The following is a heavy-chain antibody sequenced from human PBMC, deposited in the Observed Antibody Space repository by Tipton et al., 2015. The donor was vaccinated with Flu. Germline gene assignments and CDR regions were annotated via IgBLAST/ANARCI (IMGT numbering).Heavy chain of an antibody. CDR3: ARDSMVRGTIGP. V-gene: IGHV4-59*01. CDR2: IDKSGNT. J-gene: IGHJ5*02. D-gene: IGHD3-10*01. CDR1: GVSISSYY. Sequence: TLSLTCTVSGVSISSYYWSWVRQSPGKGLEWIGYIDKSGNTNYNPSLKSRVTIVLDTSKNQFSLKLTSVTAADTAVYYCARDSMVRGTIGPWGQETLVTVSS.